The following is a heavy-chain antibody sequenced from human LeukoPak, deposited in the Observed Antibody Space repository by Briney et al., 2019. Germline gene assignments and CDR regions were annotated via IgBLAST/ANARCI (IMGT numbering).Heavy chain of an antibody. CDR3: ATWGSSSSPLPTMDV. D-gene: IGHD6-13*01. J-gene: IGHJ6*02. Sequence: ASVKVSCKASGYTFTNYYMHWVRQAPGQGLEWMGIINPSGGSTSYAQKFQGRVTMTRDTSTSTVYMELSSLRSEDTAVYYCATWGSSSSPLPTMDVWAKGPRSPSP. CDR2: INPSGGST. V-gene: IGHV1-46*01. CDR1: GYTFTNYY.